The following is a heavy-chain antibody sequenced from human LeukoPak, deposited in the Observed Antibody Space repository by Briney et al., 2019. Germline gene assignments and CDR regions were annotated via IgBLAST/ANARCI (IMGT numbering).Heavy chain of an antibody. Sequence: PGGSLRLSCAASGFTFNSYAMTWVRQAPGKGLEWVSAISGGSVNTYYADSVKGRFTISRDNAKNTLYLQLNSLKAEDTAVYYCARDIAGGALDYWGQGALVTVSS. CDR2: ISGGSVNT. CDR3: ARDIAGGALDY. D-gene: IGHD2-21*01. V-gene: IGHV3-23*01. CDR1: GFTFNSYA. J-gene: IGHJ4*02.